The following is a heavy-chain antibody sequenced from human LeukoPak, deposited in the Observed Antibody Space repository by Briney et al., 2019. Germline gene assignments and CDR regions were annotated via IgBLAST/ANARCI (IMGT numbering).Heavy chain of an antibody. CDR2: ITGSGGVT. Sequence: GSLRLSFAASGFSFSDYAMAWVRQAPGKGLEWVSVITGSGGVTHYAGSVKGRFTISRDNSKNTLYLQMNNLRVEDTARYYCAKDGLYYDGSTHIYYFDYWGQGTLVAVSS. D-gene: IGHD3-22*01. CDR3: AKDGLYYDGSTHIYYFDY. J-gene: IGHJ4*02. V-gene: IGHV3-23*01. CDR1: GFSFSDYA.